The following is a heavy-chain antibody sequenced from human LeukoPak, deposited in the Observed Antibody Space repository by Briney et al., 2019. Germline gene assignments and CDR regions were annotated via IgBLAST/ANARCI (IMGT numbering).Heavy chain of an antibody. V-gene: IGHV4-34*01. CDR3: VREKQWLAH. J-gene: IGHJ4*02. D-gene: IGHD6-19*01. CDR2: INHSGST. Sequence: SETLSLTCAVYGGSFSGYYWSWIRQPPGKGLEWIGEINHSGSTNYNPSLKSRVTISVDTSTNQFSLKLSSITGAITPVYYCVREKQWLAHWGQGTLVTVSS. CDR1: GGSFSGYY.